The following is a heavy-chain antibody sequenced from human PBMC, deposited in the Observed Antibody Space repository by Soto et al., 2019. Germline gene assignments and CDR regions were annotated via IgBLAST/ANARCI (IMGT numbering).Heavy chain of an antibody. D-gene: IGHD3-9*01. V-gene: IGHV1-2*02. CDR3: ARVVSPYYDVLTGNWFDP. J-gene: IGHJ5*02. Sequence: QVQLVQSGAEVKEPGASVKVSCKASGYTFTGYYMHWARQAPGQGLEWMGWIKSFNGDTNYAQKFQGRVTLTRETSISTAYMELRRLKSDDTAVYYCARVVSPYYDVLTGNWFDPWGQGTLVTVSS. CDR1: GYTFTGYY. CDR2: IKSFNGDT.